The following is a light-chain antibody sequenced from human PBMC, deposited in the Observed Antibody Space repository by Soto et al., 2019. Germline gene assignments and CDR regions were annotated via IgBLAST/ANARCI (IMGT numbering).Light chain of an antibody. V-gene: IGKV3-15*01. CDR2: GAS. CDR1: QGVTTAY. Sequence: EVVLTQSPGTLSLSPGERATLSCRASQGVTTAYLAWYQHKPGQAPRLLIYGASTRATGVPIRFSGSGSETEFTLSISSLQSDDLAVYYCQQYTNWPYTFGQGTKLEIE. CDR3: QQYTNWPYT. J-gene: IGKJ2*01.